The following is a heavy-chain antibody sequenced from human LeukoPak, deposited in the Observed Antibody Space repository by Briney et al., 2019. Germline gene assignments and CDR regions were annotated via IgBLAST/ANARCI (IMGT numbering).Heavy chain of an antibody. CDR1: GGSFSGYY. CDR3: LGSSGYNWFDP. Sequence: PETLSLTCAVYGGSFSGYYWSWIRQPPGKGLEWIGEINHSGSTNYNPSLKSRVTISVDTSKNQFSLKLSSVTAADTAVYYCLGSSGYNWFDPWGQGTLVTVSS. J-gene: IGHJ5*02. D-gene: IGHD3-22*01. CDR2: INHSGST. V-gene: IGHV4-34*01.